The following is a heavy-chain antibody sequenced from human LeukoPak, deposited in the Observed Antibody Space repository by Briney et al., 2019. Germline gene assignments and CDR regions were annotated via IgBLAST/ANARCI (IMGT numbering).Heavy chain of an antibody. CDR1: GVSISSSSYY. CDR3: ARVGLYYDILTGPDY. J-gene: IGHJ4*02. CDR2: IYYSGST. D-gene: IGHD3-9*01. V-gene: IGHV4-39*07. Sequence: SETLSLTCTVSGVSISSSSYYWGWIRQPPGKGLEWIGSIYYSGSTYYNPSLKSRVTISVDTSKNQFSLKLSSVIAADTAVYYCARVGLYYDILTGPDYWGQGTLVTVSS.